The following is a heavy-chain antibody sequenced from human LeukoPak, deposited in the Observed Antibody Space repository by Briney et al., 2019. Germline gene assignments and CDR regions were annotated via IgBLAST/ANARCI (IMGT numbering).Heavy chain of an antibody. CDR3: ASTPSRGAFDI. Sequence: PGGSLRLSCAASGFTFSSYSMNWVRQAPGKGLEWVSYISSSSSTIYYADSVKGRFTISRDNAKNSLYLQMNSLRAEDTAVCYCASTPSRGAFDIWGQGTMVTVSS. V-gene: IGHV3-48*01. CDR1: GFTFSSYS. J-gene: IGHJ3*02. CDR2: ISSSSSTI.